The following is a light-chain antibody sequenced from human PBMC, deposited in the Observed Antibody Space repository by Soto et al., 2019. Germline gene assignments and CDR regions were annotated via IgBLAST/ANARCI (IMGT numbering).Light chain of an antibody. CDR1: QNIYSN. CDR3: LQYHNLWA. V-gene: IGKV3-15*01. Sequence: IVMTHSPATLSVSPWERATLSSRASQNIYSNVAWYQQRPGQAPRLLIDRASTRATGIPARLSGSGSGTEFTLTISSLQSEDFTVYSCLQYHNLWAFGQGTKVDNK. CDR2: RAS. J-gene: IGKJ1*01.